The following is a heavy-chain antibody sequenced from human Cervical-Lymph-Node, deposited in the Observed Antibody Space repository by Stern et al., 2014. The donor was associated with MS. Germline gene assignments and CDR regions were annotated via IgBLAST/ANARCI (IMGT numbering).Heavy chain of an antibody. CDR2: VVPLYGTS. Sequence: VQLEESGAEVKKPGPSVKVSCKASGGTFKKYAFSGVRQAPGQGLEWMGMVVPLYGTSNYTQDFQGRVTITADESTSTAYMELTSLRSEDTAVYYCAAFAFSFWGQGTVVTVSS. CDR1: GGTFKKYA. D-gene: IGHD2/OR15-2a*01. CDR3: AAFAFSF. V-gene: IGHV1-69*18. J-gene: IGHJ4*02.